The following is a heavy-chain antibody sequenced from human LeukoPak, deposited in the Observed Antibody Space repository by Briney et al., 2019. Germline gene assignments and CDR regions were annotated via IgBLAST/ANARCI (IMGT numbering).Heavy chain of an antibody. CDR1: GYTFTSYD. Sequence: GASVKVSCKASGYTFTSYDINWVRQATGQGLEWMGWMNPNSGNTGYAQKFQGRVTITRNTSISTAYMELSSLRSEDTAVYYCARGHYDFWSGFPSNWFDPWGQGTLVTVSS. V-gene: IGHV1-8*03. J-gene: IGHJ5*02. CDR3: ARGHYDFWSGFPSNWFDP. CDR2: MNPNSGNT. D-gene: IGHD3-3*01.